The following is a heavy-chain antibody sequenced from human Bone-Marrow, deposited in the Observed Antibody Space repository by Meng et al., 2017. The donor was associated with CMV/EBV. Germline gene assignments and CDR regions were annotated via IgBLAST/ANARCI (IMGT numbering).Heavy chain of an antibody. D-gene: IGHD2-15*01. CDR1: GGSISSSSYY. CDR3: ARDFGGLDDFGY. V-gene: IGHV4-39*07. CDR2: IYYSGST. J-gene: IGHJ4*02. Sequence: CTVSGGSISSSSYYWGWIRQPPGKGLEWIGSIYYSGSTYYNPSLKSRVTISVDTSKNQFSLKLSSVTAADTAVYCCARDFGGLDDFGYWGQGTLVTVSS.